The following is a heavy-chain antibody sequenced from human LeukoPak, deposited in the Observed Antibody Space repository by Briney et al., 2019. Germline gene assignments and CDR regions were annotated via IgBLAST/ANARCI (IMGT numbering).Heavy chain of an antibody. CDR1: GGSFSGYY. D-gene: IGHD4-17*01. CDR2: INHSGST. J-gene: IGHJ4*02. V-gene: IGHV4-34*01. Sequence: SETLSLTCAVYGGSFSGYYWSWIRQPPGKGLEWIGEINHSGSTNYNPSLKSRVTISVDTSKNQFSLKLSSVTAADTAVYYCARGWSGYGFRDYFDYWGQGTLVTVSS. CDR3: ARGWSGYGFRDYFDY.